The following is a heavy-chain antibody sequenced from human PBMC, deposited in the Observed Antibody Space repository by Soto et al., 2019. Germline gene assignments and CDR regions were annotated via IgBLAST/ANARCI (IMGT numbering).Heavy chain of an antibody. CDR2: INHSGST. CDR3: ARDNFRVQWLVAVDDLFGTDV. Sequence: SETLSLTCAVYGGSFSGYYWSWIRQPPGKGLEWIGEINHSGSTNYNPSLKSRVTISVDTSKNQFSLKLSSVTAADTAVYYCARDNFRVQWLVAVDDLFGTDVWGQGTTVTVSS. D-gene: IGHD6-19*01. V-gene: IGHV4-34*01. CDR1: GGSFSGYY. J-gene: IGHJ6*02.